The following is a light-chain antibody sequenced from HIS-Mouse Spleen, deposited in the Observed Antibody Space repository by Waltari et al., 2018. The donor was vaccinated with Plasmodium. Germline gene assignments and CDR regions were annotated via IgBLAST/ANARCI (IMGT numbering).Light chain of an antibody. V-gene: IGKV1-39*01. J-gene: IGKJ1*01. Sequence: DIQMTQSPSSLSASVGDRVTITCRASQSISNYLNWYKQKPGKAPKFLIYAASTLQSGVPSRFGGSGSGTDFTLTISSLQPEDFATYYCQQSYSTWTFGQGTKVEIK. CDR3: QQSYSTWT. CDR1: QSISNY. CDR2: AAS.